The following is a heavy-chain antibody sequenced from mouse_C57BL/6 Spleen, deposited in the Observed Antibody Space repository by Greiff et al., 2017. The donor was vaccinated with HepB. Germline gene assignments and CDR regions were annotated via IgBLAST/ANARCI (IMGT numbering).Heavy chain of an antibody. V-gene: IGHV1-69*01. CDR2: IDPSDSYT. CDR3: ARGGRGYFDV. CDR1: GYTFTSYW. Sequence: QVQLQQPGAELVMPGASVKLSCKASGYTFTSYWMHWVKQRPGQGLEWIGEIDPSDSYTNYNQKFKGKSTLTVDKSSSTAYMQLSSLPSEDSAVYYCARGGRGYFDVWGTGTTVTVSS. J-gene: IGHJ1*03.